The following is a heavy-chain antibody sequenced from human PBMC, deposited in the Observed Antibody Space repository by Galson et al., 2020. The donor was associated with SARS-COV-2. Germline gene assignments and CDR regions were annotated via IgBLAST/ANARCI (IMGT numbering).Heavy chain of an antibody. V-gene: IGHV1-18*01. CDR2: ISAYNDNT. Sequence: GESLKISCKASGYTFTSYGISWVRQAPGQRLEWMGWISAYNDNTKYAQNLQGRVTMTTDTSTATAYMELRSLRSDDTAVFYCARTDTIEYYYGSGTEPQVDYWGQGTLVTVSS. CDR3: ARTDTIEYYYGSGTEPQVDY. D-gene: IGHD3-10*01. CDR1: GYTFTSYG. J-gene: IGHJ4*02.